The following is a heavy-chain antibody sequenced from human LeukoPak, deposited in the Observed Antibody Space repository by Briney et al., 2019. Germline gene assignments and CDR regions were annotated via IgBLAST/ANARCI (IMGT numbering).Heavy chain of an antibody. CDR1: GFTVSSNY. CDR3: AKITGIAVAGGFDY. CDR2: ISGSGGST. Sequence: GGSLRLSCAASGFTVSSNYMSWVRQAPGKGLEWVSAISGSGGSTYYADSVKGRFTISRDNSKNTLYLQMNSLRAEDTAVYYCAKITGIAVAGGFDYWGQGTLVTVSS. J-gene: IGHJ4*02. D-gene: IGHD6-19*01. V-gene: IGHV3-23*01.